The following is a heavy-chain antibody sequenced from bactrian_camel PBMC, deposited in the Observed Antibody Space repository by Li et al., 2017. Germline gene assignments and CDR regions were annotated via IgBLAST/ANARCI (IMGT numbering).Heavy chain of an antibody. Sequence: VQLVESGGGSVQAGGSLRLSCAASEYTFCMAWFRQRPGKGLEWVSSIADGDAYYADSVKGRFTISKDNAKNTLYLQMNSLKPGDTAMYYCAAIVRAAYCSGSYCYGGENYWGQGTQVTVS. CDR2: IADGDA. V-gene: IGHV3S6*01. D-gene: IGHD3*01. CDR3: AAIVRAAYCSGSYCYGGENY. J-gene: IGHJ4*01. CDR1: EYTFC.